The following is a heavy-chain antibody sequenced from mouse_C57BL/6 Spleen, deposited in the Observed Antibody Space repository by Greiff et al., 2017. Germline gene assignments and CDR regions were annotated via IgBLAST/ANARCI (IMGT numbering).Heavy chain of an antibody. Sequence: QVQLQQPGAELVKPGASVKMSCKASGYTFTSYWITWVKQRPGQGLEWIGDIYPGSGSTNYNEKFKSKATLTVDTSSSTAYMQLSSLTSEDSAVYYFARRDYSNYHLYFYVWGTGTTVTVSS. CDR1: GYTFTSYW. D-gene: IGHD2-5*01. J-gene: IGHJ1*03. CDR2: IYPGSGST. CDR3: ARRDYSNYHLYFYV. V-gene: IGHV1-55*01.